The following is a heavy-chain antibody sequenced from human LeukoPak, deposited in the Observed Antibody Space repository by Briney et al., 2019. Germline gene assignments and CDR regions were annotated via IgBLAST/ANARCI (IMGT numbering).Heavy chain of an antibody. J-gene: IGHJ4*02. Sequence: PGRSLRLSCAASGFTFSSYGMQWVRQAPGKGLEWVAVISHDGTVQHHADSVKGHFTISRDNSDNTLYLQMNSLRDEDTAMYYCAKEGTRMASSYFDYRGQGTLITVSS. D-gene: IGHD2-8*01. V-gene: IGHV3-30*18. CDR3: AKEGTRMASSYFDY. CDR1: GFTFSSYG. CDR2: ISHDGTVQ.